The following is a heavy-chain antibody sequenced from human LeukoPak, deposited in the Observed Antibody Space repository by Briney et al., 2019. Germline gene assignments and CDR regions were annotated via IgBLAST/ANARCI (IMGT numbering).Heavy chain of an antibody. D-gene: IGHD2-15*01. CDR1: GYTFTSYG. V-gene: IGHV1-18*01. Sequence: ASVKVSCKASGYTFTSYGISWVRQAPGQGLEWMGWISAYNGNTNYAQKLQGRVTMTTDTSTSTAYMELRSLRSDDTAVYYCARVGEPYQYCSGGSCYWFRYWGQGTLVTVSS. J-gene: IGHJ4*02. CDR3: ARVGEPYQYCSGGSCYWFRY. CDR2: ISAYNGNT.